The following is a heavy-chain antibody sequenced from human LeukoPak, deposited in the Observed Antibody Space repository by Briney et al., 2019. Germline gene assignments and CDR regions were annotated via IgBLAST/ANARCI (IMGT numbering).Heavy chain of an antibody. D-gene: IGHD3-10*01. CDR3: AKDQFLGWFGEDGDSSGSFDY. V-gene: IGHV3-30*18. CDR1: GFTFSSYG. CDR2: ISYDGSNK. Sequence: GGSLRLSCAASGFTFSSYGMHWVRQAPGKGLEWVAVISYDGSNKYYADSVKGRFTISRDNSKNTLYLQMNSLRAEDTVVYYCAKDQFLGWFGEDGDSSGSFDYWGQGTLVTVSS. J-gene: IGHJ4*02.